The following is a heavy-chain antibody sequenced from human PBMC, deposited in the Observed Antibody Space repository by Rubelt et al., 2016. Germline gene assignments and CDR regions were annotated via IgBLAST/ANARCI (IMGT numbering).Heavy chain of an antibody. CDR1: GGSISSCY. V-gene: IGHV4-4*07. CDR2: IHTSGST. D-gene: IGHD6-6*01. J-gene: IGHJ4*02. Sequence: QVQLQESGPGLVKPSETLSLTCTVSGGSISSCYCSWIRQPAGKGLEWIGRIHTSGSTNYNPSFKSRVTMSVDTSKSQFSLKLSSVTAADTAVYYCARLSSSSGIDYWGQGILVTVSS. CDR3: ARLSSSSGIDY.